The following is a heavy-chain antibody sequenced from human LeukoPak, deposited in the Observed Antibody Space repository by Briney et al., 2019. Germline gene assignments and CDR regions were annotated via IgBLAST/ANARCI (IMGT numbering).Heavy chain of an antibody. V-gene: IGHV3-30-3*01. CDR1: GFTFSSYA. J-gene: IGHJ4*02. D-gene: IGHD2-21*02. CDR3: AREFNRVTAAFFDY. CDR2: ISYDGSNK. Sequence: PGRSLRLSCAASGFTFSSYAMHWVRQAPGKGLERVAVISYDGSNKYYADSVKGRFTISRDNSKNTLYLQMNSLRAEDTAVYYCAREFNRVTAAFFDYWGQGTLITVSS.